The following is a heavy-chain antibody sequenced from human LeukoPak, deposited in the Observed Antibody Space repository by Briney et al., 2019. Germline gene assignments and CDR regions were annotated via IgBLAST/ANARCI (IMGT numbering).Heavy chain of an antibody. V-gene: IGHV1-69*13. CDR3: ARGPGVVVPAAIRSGYYYYYMDV. D-gene: IGHD2-2*01. J-gene: IGHJ6*03. CDR2: IFPIFGTA. CDR1: GGTFSSYA. Sequence: ASVKVSCKASGGTFSSYAISWVRQAPGQGLEWMGGIFPIFGTANYAQKFQGRVTITADESTSTAYMELSSLRSEDTAVYYCARGPGVVVPAAIRSGYYYYYMDVWGKGTTVTISS.